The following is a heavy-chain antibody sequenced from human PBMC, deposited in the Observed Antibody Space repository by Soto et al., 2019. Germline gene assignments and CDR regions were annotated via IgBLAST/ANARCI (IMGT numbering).Heavy chain of an antibody. D-gene: IGHD5-12*01. V-gene: IGHV1-18*01. Sequence: ASVKVSCKASGYTFTSYGISWVRQAPGQGLEWMGWISAYNGNTNYAQKLQGRVTMTTXXXXXXAXMXLXSXRSDXTAVYYCARGRRDGYNYGYWGQGTLVTVSS. CDR3: ARGRRDGYNYGY. J-gene: IGHJ4*02. CDR1: GYTFTSYG. CDR2: ISAYNGNT.